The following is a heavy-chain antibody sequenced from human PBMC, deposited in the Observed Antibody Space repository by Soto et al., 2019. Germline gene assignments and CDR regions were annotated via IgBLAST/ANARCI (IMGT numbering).Heavy chain of an antibody. D-gene: IGHD4-17*01. CDR3: ARVADYDYGDYGFDH. CDR2: IIPILGIA. Sequence: QVQLGQSGAEVKKPGSSVKVSCKASGGTFSSYTISWVRQAPGQGLEWMGRIIPILGIANYAQKFQGRVTITADKSTSTAYMELSSLRSEDTAVYYGARVADYDYGDYGFDHWGQGTLVTVSS. V-gene: IGHV1-69*02. CDR1: GGTFSSYT. J-gene: IGHJ5*02.